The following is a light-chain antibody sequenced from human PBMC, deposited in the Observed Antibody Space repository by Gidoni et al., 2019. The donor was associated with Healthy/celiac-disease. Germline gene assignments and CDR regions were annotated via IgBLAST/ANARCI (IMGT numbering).Light chain of an antibody. J-gene: IGKJ2*01. CDR3: QQSHNWPPYT. CDR1: QSVSSN. V-gene: IGKV3-15*01. CDR2: CAS. Sequence: EIVMTQSPATLSGAPGERATLSCRASQSVSSNLAWYQPKPGQAPRLLIYCASTRATGIPARFSGSGSGTEFPLTISSLQSEDFAVYYCQQSHNWPPYTFGQGTKLEIK.